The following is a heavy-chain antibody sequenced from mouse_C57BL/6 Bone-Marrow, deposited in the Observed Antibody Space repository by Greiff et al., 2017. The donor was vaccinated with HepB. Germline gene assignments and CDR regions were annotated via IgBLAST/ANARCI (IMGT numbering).Heavy chain of an antibody. Sequence: VKLVESGPGLVQPSQSLSITCTVSGFSLTSYGVHWVRQSPGKGLEWLGVIWSGGSTDYNAAFISRLSISKDNSKSQFFFKMNSLQSDDTAIYYCASTVYYYAMDYWGQRTSVTVSS. J-gene: IGHJ4*01. CDR2: IWSGGST. CDR3: ASTVYYYAMDY. CDR1: GFSLTSYG. V-gene: IGHV2-2*01.